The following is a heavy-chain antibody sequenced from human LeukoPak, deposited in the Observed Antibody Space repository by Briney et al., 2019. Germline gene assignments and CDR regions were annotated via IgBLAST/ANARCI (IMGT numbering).Heavy chain of an antibody. Sequence: GGSLRLSCASSGFTVSSNYMSWVRQAPGKGLEWVSVIYSGGSTYYADSVKGRFTISRDNSKNTLYLQMNSLRAEDTAVYYCARYVPTVGPYNWFDPWGQGTLVTVSS. CDR3: ARYVPTVGPYNWFDP. V-gene: IGHV3-53*01. CDR2: IYSGGST. CDR1: GFTVSSNY. J-gene: IGHJ5*02. D-gene: IGHD4-23*01.